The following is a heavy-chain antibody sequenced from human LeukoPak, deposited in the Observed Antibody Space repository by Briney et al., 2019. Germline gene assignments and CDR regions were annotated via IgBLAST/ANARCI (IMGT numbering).Heavy chain of an antibody. CDR3: ARVKCSGGSCYEIDY. D-gene: IGHD2-15*01. J-gene: IGHJ4*02. V-gene: IGHV1-69*13. Sequence: SVKVSCKASGGTFSSYAISWVRQAPGQGPEWMGGIIPIFGTANYAQKFQGRVTITADESTSTAYMELSSLRSEDTAVYYCARVKCSGGSCYEIDYWGQGTLVTVSS. CDR1: GGTFSSYA. CDR2: IIPIFGTA.